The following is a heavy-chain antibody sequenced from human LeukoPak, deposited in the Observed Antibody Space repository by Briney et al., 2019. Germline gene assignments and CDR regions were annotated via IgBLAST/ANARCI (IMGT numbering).Heavy chain of an antibody. CDR3: ARDRNYDFWSGLRGFVFDP. J-gene: IGHJ5*02. CDR1: GFTFSSYA. V-gene: IGHV3-30-3*01. Sequence: GGSLRLSCAASGFTFSSYAMHWVRQAPGRGLECVAVISYDGSNKYYADSVKGRFTISRDNSKNTLYLQMNSLRAEDTAVYYCARDRNYDFWSGLRGFVFDPWGQGTLVTVSS. CDR2: ISYDGSNK. D-gene: IGHD3-3*01.